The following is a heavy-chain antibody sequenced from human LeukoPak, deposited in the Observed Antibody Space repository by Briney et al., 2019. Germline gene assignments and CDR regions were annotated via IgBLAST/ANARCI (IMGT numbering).Heavy chain of an antibody. J-gene: IGHJ4*02. D-gene: IGHD3-10*01. Sequence: AETLSLTCAVSGGSISSYYWSWIRQPPGKGLEWLGDIYYTGTTKYNPSLKSRVTISVDTSKNQFSLKLRSVTAADTAVYYCARAPFSRGFGEYYFDYWGQGTLVTVSS. CDR2: IYYTGTT. CDR1: GGSISSYY. CDR3: ARAPFSRGFGEYYFDY. V-gene: IGHV4-59*01.